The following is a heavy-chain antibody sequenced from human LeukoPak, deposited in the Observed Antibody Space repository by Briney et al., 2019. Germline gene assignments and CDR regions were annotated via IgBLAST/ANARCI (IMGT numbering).Heavy chain of an antibody. CDR3: AKVVAGNIDYYFDY. CDR1: GFTFSSYA. Sequence: GGSLRLSCAASGFTFSSYAMHWVRQAPGKGLEWVAVISYDGSNKYYADSVKGRFTISRDNSKNTVYLQMRNLRVEHTAVYYCAKVVAGNIDYYFDYWGQGILVAVSS. D-gene: IGHD2/OR15-2a*01. CDR2: ISYDGSNK. V-gene: IGHV3-30-3*01. J-gene: IGHJ4*02.